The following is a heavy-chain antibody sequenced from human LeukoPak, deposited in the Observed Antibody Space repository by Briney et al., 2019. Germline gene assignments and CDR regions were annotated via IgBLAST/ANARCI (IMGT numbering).Heavy chain of an antibody. CDR3: ARDDLQWYFDL. J-gene: IGHJ2*01. CDR2: IYYSGST. CDR1: GVSISSGAYY. Sequence: SETLSLTCTASGVSISSGAYYWRWIRQHPGKGLEWIGYIYYSGSTYYNPSLKSRVTISVDTSKNQFSLKLSSVTAADTAVYYCARDDLQWYFDLWGRGTLVTVSS. V-gene: IGHV4-31*03.